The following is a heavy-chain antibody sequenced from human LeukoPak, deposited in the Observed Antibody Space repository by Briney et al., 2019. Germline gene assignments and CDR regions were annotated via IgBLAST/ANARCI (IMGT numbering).Heavy chain of an antibody. D-gene: IGHD1-1*01. Sequence: GGSLRLSXAASGFTFSDHYMDWVRQAPGKGLEWVGRTRKKANSYTTEYAASVKGRFTISRDDSKNSLYLQMNSLKTEDTAVYYCARVPGSAFLLCYMDVWGTGTTVTVSS. CDR1: GFTFSDHY. J-gene: IGHJ6*03. CDR3: ARVPGSAFLLCYMDV. V-gene: IGHV3-72*01. CDR2: TRKKANSYTT.